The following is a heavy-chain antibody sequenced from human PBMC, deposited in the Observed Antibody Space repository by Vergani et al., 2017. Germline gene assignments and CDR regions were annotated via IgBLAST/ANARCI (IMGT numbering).Heavy chain of an antibody. D-gene: IGHD4/OR15-4a*01. CDR3: AANFDF. CDR1: GFTLSNYD. CDR2: IWYDGSNK. J-gene: IGHJ4*02. V-gene: IGHV3-33*01. Sequence: QVQLVESGGGVVQRGGSLRLSCATSGFTLSNYDMQWIRQGPGKGLEWVAVIWYDGSNKYYADSVKGRFSVSRDNSKNTVYLQMNSLRAEDTAVYYCAANFDFWGQGTLVTVSS.